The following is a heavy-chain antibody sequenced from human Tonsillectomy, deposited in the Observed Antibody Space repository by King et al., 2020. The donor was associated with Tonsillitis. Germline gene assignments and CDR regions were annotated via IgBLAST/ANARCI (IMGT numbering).Heavy chain of an antibody. V-gene: IGHV4-30-2*01. Sequence: LQLQESGSGLVMPSQTLSLSCTVSHGSVSSDTYSWNWIRQPPGKDLEWIGSIYHSGSTYYDPSLKSRVTMSVDKSKNQFSLKLRSVTAADTAVYFCARGLITVVRGVLPCYFDYWGQGALVTVSS. CDR3: ARGLITVVRGVLPCYFDY. D-gene: IGHD3-10*01. CDR2: IYHSGST. J-gene: IGHJ4*02. CDR1: HGSVSSDTYS.